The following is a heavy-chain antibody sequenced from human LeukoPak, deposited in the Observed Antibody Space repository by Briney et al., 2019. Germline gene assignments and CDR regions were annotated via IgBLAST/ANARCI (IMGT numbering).Heavy chain of an antibody. J-gene: IGHJ4*02. CDR1: GFTFSNYS. Sequence: GGSLRLSCAASGFTFSNYSMIWVRQPPGKGLEWVSSIFPSGGEIHYADSVRGRFTISRDNSKSTLSLQMNSLRAEDTAIYYCATYRQVLLPFESWGQGTLVTVSS. CDR3: ATYRQVLLPFES. V-gene: IGHV3-23*01. D-gene: IGHD2/OR15-2a*01. CDR2: IFPSGGEI.